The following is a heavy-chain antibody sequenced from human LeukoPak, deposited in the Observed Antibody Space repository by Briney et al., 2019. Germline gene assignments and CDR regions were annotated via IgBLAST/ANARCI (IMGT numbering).Heavy chain of an antibody. CDR3: ARQREYSGYDYDAFDI. V-gene: IGHV1-2*02. CDR1: GYTFTGYY. D-gene: IGHD5-12*01. CDR2: INPNSGGT. J-gene: IGHJ3*02. Sequence: ASVKVSCKASGYTFTGYYMHWVRQAPGQGLEWMGWINPNSGGTNYAQKFQGRVTMTRDTSISTAYMELSRLRSDDTAVYYCARQREYSGYDYDAFDIWGQGTMVTVSS.